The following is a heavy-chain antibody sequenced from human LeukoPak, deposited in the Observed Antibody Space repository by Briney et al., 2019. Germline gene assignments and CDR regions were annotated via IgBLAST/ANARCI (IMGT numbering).Heavy chain of an antibody. CDR3: ARDRTTVVTPFDS. CDR1: GFTFSSYA. J-gene: IGHJ4*02. D-gene: IGHD4-23*01. V-gene: IGHV3-64*01. CDR2: ISSNGGST. Sequence: GGSLRLSCAASGFTFSSYAMHWVRQAPGKGLEYVSAISSNGGSTYYANSVKGRFTISRDNSKNTLYLQMNSLRAEDTAVYYCARDRTTVVTPFDSWGQGTLVTVSS.